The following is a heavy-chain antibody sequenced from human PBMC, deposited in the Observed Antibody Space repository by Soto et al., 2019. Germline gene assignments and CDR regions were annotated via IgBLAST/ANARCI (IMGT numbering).Heavy chain of an antibody. D-gene: IGHD3-16*01. J-gene: IGHJ4*02. CDR3: ASLYYYSLTQYFDY. V-gene: IGHV3-30-3*01. CDR2: ISFDEINK. Sequence: GGSLRLSCAVSGLDVSGNYMTWVRQAPGKGLEWVAVISFDEINKYYADSVKGRFTISRDNSKNTLFLQMNSLRSEDTAVYYCASLYYYSLTQYFDYWGRGTLVTVSS. CDR1: GLDVSGNY.